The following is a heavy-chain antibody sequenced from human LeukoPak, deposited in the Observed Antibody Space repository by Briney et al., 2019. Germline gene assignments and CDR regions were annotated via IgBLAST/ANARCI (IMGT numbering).Heavy chain of an antibody. D-gene: IGHD2-2*01. CDR3: ARAAAAAMAPDY. V-gene: IGHV3-23*01. CDR2: ISDSGGRT. Sequence: GGSLRLSCAASGFTLSSYAMSWVRQAPGKGLEWVSSISDSGGRTYHADSVKGRLTISRDNSKNTLYLQVNTLRAEDTAVYYCARAAAAAMAPDYWGQGTLVTVSS. J-gene: IGHJ4*02. CDR1: GFTLSSYA.